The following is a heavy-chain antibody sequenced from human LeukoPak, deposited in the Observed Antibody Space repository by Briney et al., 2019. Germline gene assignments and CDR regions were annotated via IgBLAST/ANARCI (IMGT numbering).Heavy chain of an antibody. CDR2: IYSGGST. Sequence: TGGSLRLSCAASGFTVSSNYMSWVRQAPGKGLEWVSVIYSGGSTYYADSVKGRFTISRDNSKNTLYLQMNSLRAEDTAVYYCARWGSSWYDAFDIWGQGTMVTVSS. D-gene: IGHD6-13*01. CDR1: GFTVSSNY. CDR3: ARWGSSWYDAFDI. J-gene: IGHJ3*02. V-gene: IGHV3-53*01.